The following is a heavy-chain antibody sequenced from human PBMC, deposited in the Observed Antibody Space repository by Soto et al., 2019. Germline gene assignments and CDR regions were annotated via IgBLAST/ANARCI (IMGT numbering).Heavy chain of an antibody. V-gene: IGHV4-61*01. J-gene: IGHJ4*02. CDR3: ARTTAVPNTLRSRYFFDY. CDR2: VYYSGTT. D-gene: IGHD4-17*01. CDR1: GGSVSNKTYY. Sequence: SETLSLTCSVSGGSVSNKTYYWSWIRQPPGKRLEWIGYVYYSGTTNYNPSLESRVTISVDLSKNQFSLRLSSVTTADTALYYCARTTAVPNTLRSRYFFDYWGQGTLVTVSS.